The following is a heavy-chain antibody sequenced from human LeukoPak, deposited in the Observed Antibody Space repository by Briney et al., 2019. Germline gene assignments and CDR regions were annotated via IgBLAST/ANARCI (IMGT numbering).Heavy chain of an antibody. V-gene: IGHV3-30*04. D-gene: IGHD1-1*01. J-gene: IGHJ4*02. CDR1: GFTFSSYA. CDR3: AKLSGRLGPKYYFDY. Sequence: QPGGSLRLSCAASGFTFSSYAMHWVRQAPGKGLEWVAVISYDGSNKYYADSVKGRFTISRDNSKNTLYLQMNSLRADDTAVYYCAKLSGRLGPKYYFDYWGQGTLVTVSS. CDR2: ISYDGSNK.